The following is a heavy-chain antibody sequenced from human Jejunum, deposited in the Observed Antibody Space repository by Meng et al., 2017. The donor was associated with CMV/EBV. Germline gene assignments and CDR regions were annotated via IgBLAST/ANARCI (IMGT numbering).Heavy chain of an antibody. CDR3: AKDGGSYLDYYFDY. Sequence: EYPFTDYYVQWVRQAPGQGLEWMGWINPKTGDTNYTQKFQGRVIMTRDMSINTVHMELTRLRSDDTAVYYCAKDGGSYLDYYFDYWGQGTLVTVSS. V-gene: IGHV1-2*02. CDR1: EYPFTDYY. D-gene: IGHD1-26*01. CDR2: INPKTGDT. J-gene: IGHJ4*02.